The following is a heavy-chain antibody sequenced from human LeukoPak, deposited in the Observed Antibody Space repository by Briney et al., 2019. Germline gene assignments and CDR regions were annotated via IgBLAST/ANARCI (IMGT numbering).Heavy chain of an antibody. CDR1: GFTVSSNY. CDR2: VYSGGST. V-gene: IGHV3-53*01. D-gene: IGHD2-21*01. Sequence: GGSLRLSCAASGFTVSSNYMNWVRQAPGKGLEWVSIVYSGGSTYYADSVKSRFIISRDNADNTLYLQMKSLRAEDTAVYYCGRVAPQGSSTYYAFDIWGQGAVVTVSS. J-gene: IGHJ3*02. CDR3: GRVAPQGSSTYYAFDI.